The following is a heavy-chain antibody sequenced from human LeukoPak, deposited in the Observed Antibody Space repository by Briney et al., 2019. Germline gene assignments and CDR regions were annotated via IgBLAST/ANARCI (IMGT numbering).Heavy chain of an antibody. CDR2: VYYSGST. D-gene: IGHD7-27*01. CDR1: GGSVSSGSYF. CDR3: ARDSLGNWFDP. J-gene: IGHJ5*02. Sequence: SETLSLTCTVSGGSVSSGSYFWTWIRQPPGKGLEWIGYVYYSGSTNYNPSLKSRVTISVDTSKNQFSLKVSSVTAADTAVYYCARDSLGNWFDPWGQGTLVTVSS. V-gene: IGHV4-61*01.